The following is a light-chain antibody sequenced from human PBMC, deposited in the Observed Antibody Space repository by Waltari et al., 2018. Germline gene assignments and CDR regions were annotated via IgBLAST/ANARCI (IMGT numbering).Light chain of an antibody. Sequence: LSLSPGERATLSCRASQSVTSISFSWYQHKPGQAPRLLIYGTSNRATGIPDRFSGSGFGTDFTLTISRLEPEDFAVYYCQQYDGLVLTFGGGTKVEI. CDR1: QSVTSIS. CDR2: GTS. CDR3: QQYDGLVLT. J-gene: IGKJ4*01. V-gene: IGKV3-20*01.